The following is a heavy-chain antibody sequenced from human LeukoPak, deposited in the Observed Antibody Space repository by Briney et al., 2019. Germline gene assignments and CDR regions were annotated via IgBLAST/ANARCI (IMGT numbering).Heavy chain of an antibody. J-gene: IGHJ4*02. CDR3: ARSGYSFLVDS. CDR1: GGSISSSSYY. D-gene: IGHD5-18*01. V-gene: IGHV4-39*01. Sequence: SETLSLTCTVSGGSISSSSYYWGLIRQPPGKGLEWIASMSYTGTTYYNPSLKSRVTIFVHTSKNQFSLNLSSVTAADTAVYFCARSGYSFLVDSWGQGTLVTVSS. CDR2: MSYTGTT.